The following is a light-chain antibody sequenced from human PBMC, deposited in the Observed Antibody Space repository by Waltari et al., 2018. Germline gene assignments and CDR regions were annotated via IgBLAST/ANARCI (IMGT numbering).Light chain of an antibody. V-gene: IGKV1-27*01. Sequence: DIQMTQSPSSLSASVGDRVTITCRASQGISIDLAWYQQKPGKAPKLLISGASTLHVGVPSRFSGSGSGTDFTLTISGLQPDDFATYYCQKYDSAPQTFGQGTKVEIK. J-gene: IGKJ1*01. CDR3: QKYDSAPQT. CDR1: QGISID. CDR2: GAS.